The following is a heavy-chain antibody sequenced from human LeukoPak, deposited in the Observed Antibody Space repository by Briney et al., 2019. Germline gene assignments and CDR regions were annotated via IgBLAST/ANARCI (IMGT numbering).Heavy chain of an antibody. V-gene: IGHV4-31*03. CDR3: ARGYDSSAYYYFDY. J-gene: IGHJ4*02. D-gene: IGHD3-22*01. CDR2: IHYSGST. CDR1: GVPISSGSYY. Sequence: SQTLSLTCTVSGVPISSGSYYWSWIRQHPGKGLEWIGYIHYSGSTNYNPSLKSRVTISLDTSKNQFSLKVTSVTAADTAVYYCARGYDSSAYYYFDYWGQGTLVSVSS.